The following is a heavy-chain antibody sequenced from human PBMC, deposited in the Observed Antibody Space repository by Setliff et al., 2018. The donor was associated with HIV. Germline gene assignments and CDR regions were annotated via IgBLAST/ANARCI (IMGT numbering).Heavy chain of an antibody. Sequence: GASVKVSCKASGSTFTGYYMHWVRQAPGQGLEWMGRIIPILGIANYARKFKGRVTITADKSTSTAYMELSSLRSEDTAVYYCARVGAWGYSGYEDFGGGLDYWGQGTLVTVSS. CDR1: GSTFTGYY. V-gene: IGHV1-69*04. D-gene: IGHD5-12*01. CDR3: ARVGAWGYSGYEDFGGGLDY. J-gene: IGHJ4*02. CDR2: IIPILGIA.